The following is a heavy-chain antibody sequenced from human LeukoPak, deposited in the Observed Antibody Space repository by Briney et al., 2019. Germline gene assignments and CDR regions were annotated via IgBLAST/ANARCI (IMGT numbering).Heavy chain of an antibody. D-gene: IGHD1-26*01. Sequence: GGSLRLSCAASGFTFSSYEMNWVRQAPGKGLEWVSYISSSGSTIYYADSVKGRFTISRDNAKNSLYLQMNSLRAEDTAVYYCAREGWELLRGAFDIWGQGTMVTVSS. J-gene: IGHJ3*02. CDR1: GFTFSSYE. CDR2: ISSSGSTI. V-gene: IGHV3-48*03. CDR3: AREGWELLRGAFDI.